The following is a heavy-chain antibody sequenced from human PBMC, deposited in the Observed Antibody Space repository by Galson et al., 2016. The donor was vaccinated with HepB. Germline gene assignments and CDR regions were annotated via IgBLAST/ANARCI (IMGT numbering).Heavy chain of an antibody. V-gene: IGHV3-23*01. CDR1: GFTFSSYA. J-gene: IGHJ4*02. Sequence: SLRLSCAASGFTFSSYAMSWVRQAPGKGLEWVSSSGSGGPTYYADSVKGRFTISRGNSKTTLFLQMHSLRADDTAVYYCAKSVLEYDILTGYYRRGADYWGQGTLVTVSS. CDR2: SGSGGPT. D-gene: IGHD3-9*01. CDR3: AKSVLEYDILTGYYRRGADY.